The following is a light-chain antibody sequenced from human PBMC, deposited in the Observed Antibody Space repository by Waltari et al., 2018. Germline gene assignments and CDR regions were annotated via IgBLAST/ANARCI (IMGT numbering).Light chain of an antibody. CDR1: SSNIGSTT. J-gene: IGLJ3*02. Sequence: QPVVTQSPSASGPPGQRATIPCSGSSSNIGSTTGNWCQHLPGTAPNLLIHNNNQRPSGGPDRCSGSKSDTSASLAISGLQSEDEAEYYCAVWDDSLNGWMFGGGTKLTVL. CDR3: AVWDDSLNGWM. V-gene: IGLV1-44*01. CDR2: NNN.